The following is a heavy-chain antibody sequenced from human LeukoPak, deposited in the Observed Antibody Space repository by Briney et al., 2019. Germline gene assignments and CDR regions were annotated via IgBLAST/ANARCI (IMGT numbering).Heavy chain of an antibody. CDR1: GGSISSYY. D-gene: IGHD2-21*02. V-gene: IGHV4-59*08. Sequence: SETLSLTCSVSGGSISSYYWSWIRQPPGKGLEWIGYVSYSGSTNYNPSLKSRVTISVDTSKNQFSLRLNSVTAADTAVHYCARLPYCGGDCYGYWGQGILATVSS. J-gene: IGHJ4*02. CDR3: ARLPYCGGDCYGY. CDR2: VSYSGST.